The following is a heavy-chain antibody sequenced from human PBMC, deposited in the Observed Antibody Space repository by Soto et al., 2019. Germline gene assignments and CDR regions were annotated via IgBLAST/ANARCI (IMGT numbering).Heavy chain of an antibody. CDR1: GGTFSSYA. D-gene: IGHD6-13*01. V-gene: IGHV1-69*13. CDR2: IIPIFGTA. Sequence: GASVKVSCKASGGTFSSYAISWVRQAPGQGLEWMGGIIPIFGTANYAQKFQGRVTITADESTSTAYMELSSLRSEDTAVYYCARSGGSSWPPRPPDFWGPGTLVTVSS. CDR3: ARSGGSSWPPRPPDF. J-gene: IGHJ4*02.